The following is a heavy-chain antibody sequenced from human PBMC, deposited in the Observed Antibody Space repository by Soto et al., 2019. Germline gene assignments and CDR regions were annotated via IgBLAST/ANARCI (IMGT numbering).Heavy chain of an antibody. CDR2: IYYSGST. CDR1: GGSISSYY. V-gene: IGHV4-59*01. CDR3: ARETKTYYFDY. J-gene: IGHJ4*02. Sequence: SETLSLTCTVSGGSISSYYWSWIRQPPGKGLEWIGYIYYSGSTNYNPSLKSRVTISVDTSKNQFSLKLSSVTAADTAVYYCARETKTYYFDYWGQGTLVTVS. D-gene: IGHD1-7*01.